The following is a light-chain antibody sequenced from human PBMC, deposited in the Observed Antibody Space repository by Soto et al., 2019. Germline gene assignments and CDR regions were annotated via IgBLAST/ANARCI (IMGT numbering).Light chain of an antibody. CDR3: SSWDASLNGYV. J-gene: IGLJ1*01. Sequence: QSVLTQPPSASGTPGRRVTISCSGSSSNIGSKTVNWYQQLPGTVPELLIYNSYQRPSGVPDRFSASKSGTSASLAISGLQSEDEADYYCSSWDASLNGYVFGTGTKVTVL. CDR2: NSY. CDR1: SSNIGSKT. V-gene: IGLV1-44*01.